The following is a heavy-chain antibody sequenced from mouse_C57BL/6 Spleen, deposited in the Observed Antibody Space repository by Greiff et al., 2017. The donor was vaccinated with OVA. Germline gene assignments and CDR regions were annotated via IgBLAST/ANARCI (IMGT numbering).Heavy chain of an antibody. CDR3: ARHGNYEAHYAMDY. CDR2: ISSGGRYN. Sequence: EVMLVESGGDLVKPGGSLKLSCAASGFTFSSYGMSWVRQTPDKRLEWVATISSGGRYNYYPDSVKGPFLISSDNAKTTLYLQMSSLKSEDTAMYYCARHGNYEAHYAMDYWGQGTSVTVSS. D-gene: IGHD2-1*01. J-gene: IGHJ4*01. CDR1: GFTFSSYG. V-gene: IGHV5-6*01.